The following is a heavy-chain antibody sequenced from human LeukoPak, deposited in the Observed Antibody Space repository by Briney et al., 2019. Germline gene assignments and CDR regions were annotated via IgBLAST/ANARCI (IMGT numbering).Heavy chain of an antibody. J-gene: IGHJ4*02. Sequence: SETLSLTCAVYGGSFSGYYWSWIRQPPGKGLEWIGEINDSGSTNYNPSLKSRVTISIDTSKNQFSLKLSSVTAADTAVYYCARGQGTVTTHWGQGTLVTVSS. CDR1: GGSFSGYY. CDR3: ARGQGTVTTH. CDR2: INDSGST. D-gene: IGHD4-17*01. V-gene: IGHV4-34*01.